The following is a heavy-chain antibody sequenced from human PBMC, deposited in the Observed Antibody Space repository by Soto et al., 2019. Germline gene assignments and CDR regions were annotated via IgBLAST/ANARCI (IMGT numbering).Heavy chain of an antibody. V-gene: IGHV2-5*02. CDR3: ARIVRITMVRGVLFWFDP. Sequence: SGPTLVNPTQTLTLTCTFSGFSLNTNGVGVGWIRQPPGKALEWLALIYWDDDKRYSPSLKSRLTITKDTSKSQVVLTMTNMDPVDTATYYCARIVRITMVRGVLFWFDPWGQGTLVTVSS. J-gene: IGHJ5*02. CDR2: IYWDDDK. CDR1: GFSLNTNGVG. D-gene: IGHD3-10*01.